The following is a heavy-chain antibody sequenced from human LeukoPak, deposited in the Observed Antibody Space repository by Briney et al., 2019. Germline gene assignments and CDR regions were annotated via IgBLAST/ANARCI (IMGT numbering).Heavy chain of an antibody. CDR3: ARHNSGTDYRFDY. D-gene: IGHD1-26*01. CDR1: GGSISSYY. V-gene: IGHV4-59*08. Sequence: SETLSLTCTVSGGSISSYYWSWIRQPPGKGLEWIGYIYYSGSTNYNPSLKSRVTISVDTSKNQFSLRLSSVTAADTAVYCCARHNSGTDYRFDYWGQGTLVTVSS. CDR2: IYYSGST. J-gene: IGHJ4*02.